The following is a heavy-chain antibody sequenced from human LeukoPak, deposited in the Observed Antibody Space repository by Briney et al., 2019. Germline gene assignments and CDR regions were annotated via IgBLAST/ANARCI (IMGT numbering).Heavy chain of an antibody. D-gene: IGHD4/OR15-4a*01. Sequence: GGSLRLSCAASGFTFSSYGMHWVRQAPGKGLEWVSCISTSGSTTYYADSVKGRFTISRDNAKNSLFLQMNTLTAEDTAVYYCARGALHVDYWGQGTPVTVSS. V-gene: IGHV3-48*04. CDR2: ISTSGSTT. J-gene: IGHJ4*02. CDR3: ARGALHVDY. CDR1: GFTFSSYG.